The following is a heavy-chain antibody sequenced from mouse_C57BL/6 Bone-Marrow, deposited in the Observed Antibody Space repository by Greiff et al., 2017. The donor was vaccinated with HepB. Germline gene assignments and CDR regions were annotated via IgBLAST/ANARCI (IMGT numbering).Heavy chain of an antibody. V-gene: IGHV5-12*01. Sequence: EVQVVESGGGLVQPGGSLQLSCAASGFTFSDYYMYWVRQTPEKRLEWVAYISNGGGSTYYPDTVKGRFTISRDNAKNTLYLQMSRLKSEDTAMYYCASFYYYAMDYWGEGTSVTVSS. J-gene: IGHJ4*01. CDR3: ASFYYYAMDY. CDR1: GFTFSDYY. CDR2: ISNGGGST.